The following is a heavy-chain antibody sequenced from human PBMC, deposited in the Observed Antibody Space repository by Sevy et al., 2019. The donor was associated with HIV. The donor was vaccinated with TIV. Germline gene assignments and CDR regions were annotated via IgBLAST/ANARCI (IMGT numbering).Heavy chain of an antibody. CDR2: ISPDGTVT. J-gene: IGHJ4*02. CDR3: AKDLWSSNSPY. CDR1: GFTFTGYG. Sequence: GGSLRLSCATSGFTFTGYGMHWVRQAPGKGLEWVSYISPDGTVTTYADSVKGRFTISRDNVQNTLYLQMDRLSADDTAVYYCAKDLWSSNSPYWGQGAQVTVSS. V-gene: IGHV3-30*02. D-gene: IGHD3-3*01.